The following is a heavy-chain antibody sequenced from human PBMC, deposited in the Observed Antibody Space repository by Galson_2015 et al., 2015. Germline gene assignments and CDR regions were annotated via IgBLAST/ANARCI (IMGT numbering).Heavy chain of an antibody. Sequence: SETLSLTCTVSGGSVSSGSYYWSWIRQPPGKGLEWIGHIYYSGSTNYNPSLKSRVTISVDTSKNQFSLKLSSVTAADTAVYYCARYGGSDYWGQGTLVTVSS. D-gene: IGHD4-23*01. CDR1: GGSVSSGSYY. CDR2: IYYSGST. J-gene: IGHJ4*02. V-gene: IGHV4-61*01. CDR3: ARYGGSDY.